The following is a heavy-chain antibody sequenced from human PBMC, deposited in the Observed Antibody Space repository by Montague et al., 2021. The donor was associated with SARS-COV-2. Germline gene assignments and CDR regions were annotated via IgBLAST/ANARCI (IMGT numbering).Heavy chain of an antibody. CDR3: ARRVTGTTVHYYYYGMDV. D-gene: IGHD1-20*01. J-gene: IGHJ6*02. V-gene: IGHV4-39*01. CDR2: IYYSGST. Sequence: SETLSLTCTVSGGSISRSSYYWGWIRQPPGKGLEWIGSIYYSGSTYYNPSLKSRVTISVDTSKNQFSLKLSSVTAADTAVYYCARRVTGTTVHYYYYGMDVWGQGTTATVSS. CDR1: GGSISRSSYY.